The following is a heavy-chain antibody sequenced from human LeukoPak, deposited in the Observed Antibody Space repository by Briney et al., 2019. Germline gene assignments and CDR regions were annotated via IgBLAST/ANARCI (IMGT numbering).Heavy chain of an antibody. CDR1: EFTFNNYW. CDR2: IKNDGKIT. J-gene: IGHJ1*01. Sequence: QPGGSLRLSCAASEFTFNNYWMNWVRQAPGKGLVWVSRIKNDGKITTYADSVKGRFTTSRDNAKNTFYLQMNSLRVEDTAVYYCLLIILGGSSQHWGQGTLVTVSS. D-gene: IGHD3-3*01. CDR3: LLIILGGSSQH. V-gene: IGHV3-74*01.